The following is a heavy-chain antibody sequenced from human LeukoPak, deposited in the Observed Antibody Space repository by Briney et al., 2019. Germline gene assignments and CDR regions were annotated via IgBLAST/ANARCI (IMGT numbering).Heavy chain of an antibody. J-gene: IGHJ6*02. D-gene: IGHD5-24*01. CDR2: IIPIFGTA. CDR3: ARGREPRDGYSYYYYGMDV. V-gene: IGHV1-69*13. Sequence: SVKVSCKASGGTFSSYAISWVRQAPGQGLEWMGGIIPIFGTANYAQKFQGRVTITADESTSTAYMELSSLRSEDTAVYYCARGREPRDGYSYYYYGMDVWGQGTTVTVSS. CDR1: GGTFSSYA.